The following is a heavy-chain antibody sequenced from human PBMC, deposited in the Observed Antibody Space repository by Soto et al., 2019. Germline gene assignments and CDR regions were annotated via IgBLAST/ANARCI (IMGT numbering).Heavy chain of an antibody. CDR3: ARRRASDYGGNNHPYYFDR. J-gene: IGHJ4*02. Sequence: SETLSLTCSVSGASIITENFFWVWIRQSPRRGLELIGSISYSGRTYDNPSLQSRATISLDTSKNQFSLKLTSVTTADTAVYCCARRRASDYGGNNHPYYFDRWGQGTLVTVSS. V-gene: IGHV4-39*01. D-gene: IGHD4-17*01. CDR1: GASIITENFF. CDR2: ISYSGRT.